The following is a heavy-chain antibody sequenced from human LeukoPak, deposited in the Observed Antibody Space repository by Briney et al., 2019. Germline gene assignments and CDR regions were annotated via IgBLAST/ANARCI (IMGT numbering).Heavy chain of an antibody. CDR2: INHSGTT. Sequence: SETLSLTCAVYGGSFSGYYWTWIRQSPGKGLEWIGEINHSGTTSDHPSLRSRVAMPVDTSKNQFSLNLTSVTAADTAVYYFARGLGQAEKGESGTFFNPPFDYGGQGALVTVS. J-gene: IGHJ4*02. V-gene: IGHV4-34*01. CDR1: GGSFSGYY. D-gene: IGHD3-10*01. CDR3: ARGLGQAEKGESGTFFNPPFDY.